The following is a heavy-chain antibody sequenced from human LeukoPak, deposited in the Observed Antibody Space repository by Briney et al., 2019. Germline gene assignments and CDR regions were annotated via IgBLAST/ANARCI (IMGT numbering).Heavy chain of an antibody. J-gene: IGHJ3*02. CDR3: ARGADSSGYLGAFDI. D-gene: IGHD3-22*01. Sequence: SVKVSCKASGGTFSSYAISWVRQAPGQGLEWMGGIIPIFGTANYAQKFQGRVTITADESTSTAYMELSSLRSEDTAVYYCARGADSSGYLGAFDIWGQGTMVIVSS. V-gene: IGHV1-69*13. CDR1: GGTFSSYA. CDR2: IIPIFGTA.